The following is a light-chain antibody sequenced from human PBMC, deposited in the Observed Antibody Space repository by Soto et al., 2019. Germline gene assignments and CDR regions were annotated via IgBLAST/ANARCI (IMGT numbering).Light chain of an antibody. CDR1: QSISKN. Sequence: DVQMTQSPASLSASVGDRVTITCRASQSISKNLNWYQHKVGKAPQLLIYSASDSQAGVPSRFSGSGSGTDFTLIRSGLQPEDFATYYCQQSYISPYTFGQGTKVEIK. CDR3: QQSYISPYT. V-gene: IGKV1-39*01. CDR2: SAS. J-gene: IGKJ2*01.